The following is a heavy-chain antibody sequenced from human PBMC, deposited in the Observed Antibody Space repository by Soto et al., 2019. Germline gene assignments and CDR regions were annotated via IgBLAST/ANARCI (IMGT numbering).Heavy chain of an antibody. CDR1: GFTFSSYG. V-gene: IGHV3-30*18. J-gene: IGHJ3*02. CDR2: ISYDGSNK. CDR3: AKDLTWYYYDGADAFDI. D-gene: IGHD3-22*01. Sequence: GGSLRLSCAASGFTFSSYGMHWVRQAPGKGLEWVAVISYDGSNKYYADSVKGRFTISRDNSKNTLYLQMNSLRAEDTAVYYCAKDLTWYYYDGADAFDIWGQGTMVTVSS.